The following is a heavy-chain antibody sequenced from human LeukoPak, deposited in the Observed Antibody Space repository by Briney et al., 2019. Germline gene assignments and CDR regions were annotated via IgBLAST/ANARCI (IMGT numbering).Heavy chain of an antibody. CDR3: VRGGWELDY. D-gene: IGHD4-23*01. Sequence: GGSLILSCAASGFTVRDFWMAWARQAPGKGLEWVAHIKEDRTADYYVDSVKGRFTISKDDGKNSLHLQMNSLRVEDTAVYYCVRGGWELDYWGQGTLVTVSS. CDR1: GFTVRDFW. CDR2: IKEDRTAD. V-gene: IGHV3-7*01. J-gene: IGHJ4*02.